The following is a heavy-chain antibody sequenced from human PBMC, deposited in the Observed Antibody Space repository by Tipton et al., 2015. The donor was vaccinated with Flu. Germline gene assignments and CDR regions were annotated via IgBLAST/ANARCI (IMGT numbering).Heavy chain of an antibody. Sequence: LRLSCTVSGGSISSYYWSWIRQPPGKGLEWIGYIYYSGSTNYNPSLKSRVTISVDTPKNQFSLKLSSVTAADTAVYYCARSVAVAAPGWFDPWGQGTLVTVSS. D-gene: IGHD6-19*01. CDR1: GGSISSYY. J-gene: IGHJ5*02. CDR3: ARSVAVAAPGWFDP. V-gene: IGHV4-59*01. CDR2: IYYSGST.